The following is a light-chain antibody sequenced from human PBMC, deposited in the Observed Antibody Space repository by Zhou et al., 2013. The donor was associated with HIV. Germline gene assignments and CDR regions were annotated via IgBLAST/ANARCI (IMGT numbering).Light chain of an antibody. CDR2: AAS. Sequence: DILMTQSPSTLSASVGDRVNITCRASQNINNWLAWYQQKSGKAPKLLIFAASSLHTGVPSRFSGSGSGTEFTLTITSLQPDDSATYFCQHYATYPWTFGQGTKVEMK. J-gene: IGKJ1*01. V-gene: IGKV1-5*01. CDR3: QHYATYPWT. CDR1: QNINNW.